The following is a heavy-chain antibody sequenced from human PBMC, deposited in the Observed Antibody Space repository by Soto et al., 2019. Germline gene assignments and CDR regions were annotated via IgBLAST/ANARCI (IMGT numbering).Heavy chain of an antibody. D-gene: IGHD2-15*01. V-gene: IGHV5-51*01. J-gene: IGHJ6*03. CDR1: GYSFTSYW. Sequence: GESLKISCKGSGYSFTSYWIGWVRQMPGKGLEWMGIIYPGDSDTRYSPSFQGQVTISADKSISTAYLQWSSLKASDTAMYYCARLYTPTVDGYYYYYMDVWGKGTTVTVSS. CDR2: IYPGDSDT. CDR3: ARLYTPTVDGYYYYYMDV.